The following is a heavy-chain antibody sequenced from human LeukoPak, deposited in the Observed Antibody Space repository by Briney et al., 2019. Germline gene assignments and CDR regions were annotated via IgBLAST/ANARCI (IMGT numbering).Heavy chain of an antibody. Sequence: GGSLRLSCAASGFTFTTFWMTWVRQAPGKGLEWVANISPDGSDKYYVDSVKGRFTISRDNPENTLFLQMNSLRAEDTAVYYCAKTIATSATGYWGQGTLVTVSS. J-gene: IGHJ4*02. D-gene: IGHD6-13*01. V-gene: IGHV3-7*03. CDR1: GFTFTTFW. CDR3: AKTIATSATGY. CDR2: ISPDGSDK.